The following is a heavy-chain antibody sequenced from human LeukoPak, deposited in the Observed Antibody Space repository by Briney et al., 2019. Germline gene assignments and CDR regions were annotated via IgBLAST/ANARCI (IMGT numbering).Heavy chain of an antibody. CDR2: INHSGST. V-gene: IGHV4-34*01. CDR1: GGSFSGYY. CDR3: ARHSLYGSGDWSWFDP. J-gene: IGHJ5*02. D-gene: IGHD3-10*01. Sequence: SETLSLTCGFYGGSFSGYYWSWIRQPPGKGLEWIGEINHSGSTNYNPSLKSRVTISVDTCKNQFSLKLSSVTAADTAVYYCARHSLYGSGDWSWFDPWGQGTLVTVPS.